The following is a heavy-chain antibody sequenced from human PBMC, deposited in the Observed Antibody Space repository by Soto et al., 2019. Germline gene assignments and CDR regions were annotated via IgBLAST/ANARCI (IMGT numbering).Heavy chain of an antibody. D-gene: IGHD2-2*01. V-gene: IGHV3-64*01. Sequence: VGSLRLSCAASGFTFSSYAMHWVRQAPGKGLEYVSDISSNGGSTYYANSVKGRFTISRDNSKNTLYLQMGSLRAEDMAVYYCARARPIVVVPAATLFDAFDIWGQGTMVTVSS. CDR3: ARARPIVVVPAATLFDAFDI. CDR2: ISSNGGST. J-gene: IGHJ3*02. CDR1: GFTFSSYA.